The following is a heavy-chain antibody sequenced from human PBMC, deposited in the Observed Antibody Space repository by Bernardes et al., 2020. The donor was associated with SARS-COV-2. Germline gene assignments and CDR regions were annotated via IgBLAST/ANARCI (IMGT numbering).Heavy chain of an antibody. V-gene: IGHV1-2*02. Sequence: ASVKDSCKASGYTFTGYYMHWVRQAPGQGLEWMGWINPNSGGTNYAQKFQGRVTMTRDTSISTAYMELSRLRSDDTAVYYCARDGSSSWYVWFDPWGQGTLVTVSS. D-gene: IGHD6-13*01. CDR3: ARDGSSSWYVWFDP. CDR2: INPNSGGT. CDR1: GYTFTGYY. J-gene: IGHJ5*02.